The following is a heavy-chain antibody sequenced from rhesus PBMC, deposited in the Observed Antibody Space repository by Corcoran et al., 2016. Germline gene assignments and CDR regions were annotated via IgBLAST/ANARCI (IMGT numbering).Heavy chain of an antibody. J-gene: IGHJ4*01. Sequence: QVKLQQWGEGLVKPSETLSLTCAVYGGSISGHYWSWIRQPPSKGVEWIGNIDGNSARTNYNPSLKNRVTVSKDTSKNQFSLKLSSVTAADTAVYYCARAYSNYGQFDYWGQGVLVTVSS. D-gene: IGHD4-23*01. CDR2: IDGNSART. CDR1: GGSISGHY. CDR3: ARAYSNYGQFDY. V-gene: IGHV4-73*01.